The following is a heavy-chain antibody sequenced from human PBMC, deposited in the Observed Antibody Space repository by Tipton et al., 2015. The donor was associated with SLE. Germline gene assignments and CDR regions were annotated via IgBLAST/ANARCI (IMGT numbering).Heavy chain of an antibody. CDR3: ARRTLATVLDV. J-gene: IGHJ3*01. V-gene: IGHV4-59*08. Sequence: TLSLTCTVSGGSISPFFWAWIRQPPGKGLEWIGYIYYSGPTIFSPSFNSRVTMSVDTSRNQFSLTLSSLTAADTAVYYCARRTLATVLDVWGHGTLVAVSS. D-gene: IGHD1-14*01. CDR1: GGSISPFF. CDR2: IYYSGPT.